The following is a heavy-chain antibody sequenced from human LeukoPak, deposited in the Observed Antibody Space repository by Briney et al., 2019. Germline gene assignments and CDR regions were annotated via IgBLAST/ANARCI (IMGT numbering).Heavy chain of an antibody. CDR3: ARRYCSSTSCYLAPLFDY. Sequence: ASVKVSCKASGYTFTGYGISWVRQAPGQGLEWMGWISAYNGNTNYAQKLQGRVTMTTDTSTSTAYMELRSLRSDDTAVYYCARRYCSSTSCYLAPLFDYWGQGTLVTVSS. CDR1: GYTFTGYG. D-gene: IGHD2-2*01. V-gene: IGHV1-18*01. J-gene: IGHJ4*02. CDR2: ISAYNGNT.